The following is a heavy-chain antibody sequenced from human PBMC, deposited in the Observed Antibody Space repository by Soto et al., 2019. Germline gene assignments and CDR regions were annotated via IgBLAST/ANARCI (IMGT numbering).Heavy chain of an antibody. Sequence: SETLSLTCAVYGGSFSGYYWSWIRQPPGKGLEWIGEINHSGSTNYNPSLKSRVTISVDTSKNQFSLKLSSVTAADTAVYYCARAEVPAHYDILTGYSNFDYWGQGTLVTVSS. CDR1: GGSFSGYY. CDR2: INHSGST. V-gene: IGHV4-34*01. J-gene: IGHJ4*02. D-gene: IGHD3-9*01. CDR3: ARAEVPAHYDILTGYSNFDY.